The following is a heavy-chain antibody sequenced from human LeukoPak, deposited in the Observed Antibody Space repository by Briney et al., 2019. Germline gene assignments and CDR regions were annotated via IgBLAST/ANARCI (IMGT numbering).Heavy chain of an antibody. CDR3: ARITPHYGDSDY. D-gene: IGHD4-17*01. J-gene: IGHJ4*02. CDR2: INPSGGST. Sequence: GASVKVSCKASGYTFTSYYMHWVRQAPGQGLEWMGIINPSGGSTSYAQKFQGRVTMTRDTSTSTVYMELSSLRSEDTAVCYCARITPHYGDSDYWGQGTLVTVSS. V-gene: IGHV1-46*01. CDR1: GYTFTSYY.